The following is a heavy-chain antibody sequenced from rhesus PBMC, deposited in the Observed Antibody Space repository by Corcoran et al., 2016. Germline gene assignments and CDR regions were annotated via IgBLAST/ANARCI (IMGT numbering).Heavy chain of an antibody. CDR2: ISNSGGGT. CDR1: GFTFSNYY. J-gene: IGHJ6*01. CDR3: ARDCDNCGGHGVDS. V-gene: IGHV3-178*01. D-gene: IGHD3-3*01. Sequence: EVQLVESGGGLAKPGESLRLSCAASGFTFSNYYMDWVRQAPGKGLELVSRISNSGGGTWYADSVKGRFTMSRDNAKNTLYLQMDSLRTEDEAVYFCARDCDNCGGHGVDSWGQGVVVTVS.